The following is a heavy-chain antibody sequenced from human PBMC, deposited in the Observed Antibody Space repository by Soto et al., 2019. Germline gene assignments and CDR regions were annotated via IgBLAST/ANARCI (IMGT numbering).Heavy chain of an antibody. CDR1: GFTFSSYG. V-gene: IGHV3-30*18. CDR2: ISYDGSNK. D-gene: IGHD6-19*01. Sequence: GGSLRLSCAASGFTFSSYGMHWVRQAPGKGLEWVAVISYDGSNKYYADSVKGRFTISRDNSKNTLYLQMNSLRAEDTAVYYCAKEEAVAGFYYFDYWGQGTLVTVSS. J-gene: IGHJ4*02. CDR3: AKEEAVAGFYYFDY.